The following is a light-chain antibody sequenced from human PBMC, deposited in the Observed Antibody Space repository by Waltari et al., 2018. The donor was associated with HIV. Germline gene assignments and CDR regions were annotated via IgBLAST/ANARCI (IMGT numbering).Light chain of an antibody. V-gene: IGLV1-44*01. CDR2: TNN. CDR1: SSNIGDNT. CDR3: SSWDDSLNGPV. J-gene: IGLJ3*02. Sequence: QSVLTQPPSASGAPGQRVTISCSGSSSNIGDNTVSWYQQLPGTAPKLLVNTNNRRPSGVPDRFSGSRSGTSASLAISGLQSDDEADYYCSSWDDSLNGPVFGGGTKLTVL.